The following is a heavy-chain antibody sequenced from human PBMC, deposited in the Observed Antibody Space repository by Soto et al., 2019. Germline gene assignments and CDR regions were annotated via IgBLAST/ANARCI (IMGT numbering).Heavy chain of an antibody. V-gene: IGHV4-30-4*01. Sequence: SETLSLTSTFSGGSISSGDYYWSWIRQPPGKGLEWIGYIYYSGSAYYNPSLKSRVTISVDTSKNQFSLKLSSVTAADTAVYYCARRVEGTYSSSWYEDGMDVWGQGTTVS. J-gene: IGHJ6*02. CDR3: ARRVEGTYSSSWYEDGMDV. D-gene: IGHD6-13*01. CDR2: IYYSGSA. CDR1: GGSISSGDYY.